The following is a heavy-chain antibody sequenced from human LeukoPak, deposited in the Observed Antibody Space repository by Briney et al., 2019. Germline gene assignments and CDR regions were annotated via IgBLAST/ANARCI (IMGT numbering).Heavy chain of an antibody. J-gene: IGHJ4*02. CDR3: ALTAAGTLFDY. CDR2: INHSGST. D-gene: IGHD6-13*01. CDR1: GGSFSTYY. Sequence: SETLSLTCAVYGGSFSTYYWSWIRQPPGKGLEWIGEINHSGSTNYNSSLKSRVTISIDTSKNQFSLKLSSVTAADTAVYYCALTAAGTLFDYWGQGTLVTVSS. V-gene: IGHV4-34*01.